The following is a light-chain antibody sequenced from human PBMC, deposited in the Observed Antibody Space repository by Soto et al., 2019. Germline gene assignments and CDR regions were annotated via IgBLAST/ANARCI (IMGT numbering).Light chain of an antibody. Sequence: DMQLTHPPSFLSASIGETDPITCRASQDIGSSLAWYQQRPGKATKLLIYAAITLQSGVPSRFSGSGSGTEFTLTIYSLQPEEYATYYCQQLKSYPITFGQGTRAEIK. CDR2: AAI. J-gene: IGKJ5*01. CDR3: QQLKSYPIT. CDR1: QDIGSS. V-gene: IGKV1-9*01.